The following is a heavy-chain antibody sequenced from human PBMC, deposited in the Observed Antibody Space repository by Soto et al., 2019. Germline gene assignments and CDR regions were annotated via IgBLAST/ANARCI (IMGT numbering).Heavy chain of an antibody. V-gene: IGHV3-9*01. D-gene: IGHD6-13*01. CDR1: GFTFDDYA. J-gene: IGHJ1*01. CDR2: INWNSGSI. Sequence: GGSLRLSCAASGFTFDDYAMHWVRQVPGKGLEWVSGINWNSGSIGYADSVKGRFAISRDNAKNSLHLQMNSLRAEDTAFYYCVKDESINWYSGHFRHWGQGTMVTVSS. CDR3: VKDESINWYSGHFRH.